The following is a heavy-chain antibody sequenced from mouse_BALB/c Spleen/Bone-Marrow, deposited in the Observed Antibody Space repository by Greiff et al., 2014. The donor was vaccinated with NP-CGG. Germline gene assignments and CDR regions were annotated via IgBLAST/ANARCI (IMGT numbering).Heavy chain of an antibody. CDR2: IYPGDGDT. Sequence: VQLQESGAELVRPGSSVKISCKASGYAFGSYWMNWVKQRPGQGLEWIGQIYPGDGDTNYNGKFKGKATLTADKSSSTAYMQLSSLTSEDPAVYFCARVRNWADYWGQGTTLTVSS. CDR3: ARVRNWADY. CDR1: GYAFGSYW. D-gene: IGHD4-1*01. V-gene: IGHV1-80*01. J-gene: IGHJ2*01.